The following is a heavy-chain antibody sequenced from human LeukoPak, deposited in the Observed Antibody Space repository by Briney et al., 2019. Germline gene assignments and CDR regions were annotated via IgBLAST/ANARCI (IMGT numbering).Heavy chain of an antibody. CDR1: GGTFSSYA. J-gene: IGHJ5*02. Sequence: ASVKVSCKASGGTFSSYAISWVRQAPGQGLEWMGRIIPILGIANYAQKFQGRATITADKSTSTAYMELSSLRSEDTAVYYCARGVDGGNSDWFDPWGQGTLVTVSS. V-gene: IGHV1-69*04. CDR2: IIPILGIA. D-gene: IGHD4-23*01. CDR3: ARGVDGGNSDWFDP.